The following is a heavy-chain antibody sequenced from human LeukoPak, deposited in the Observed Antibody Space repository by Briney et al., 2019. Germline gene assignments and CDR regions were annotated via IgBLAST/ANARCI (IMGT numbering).Heavy chain of an antibody. CDR3: ARATRIAAAGTYPIDY. V-gene: IGHV1-46*01. CDR2: INPSGGST. Sequence: AASVKVSCKASGYTFTGYYIYWVRQAPGQGLEWMGRINPSGGSTSYAQKFQGRVTMTRDTSTSTVYMELSSLRSEDTAVYYCARATRIAAAGTYPIDYWGQGTLVTVSS. D-gene: IGHD6-13*01. CDR1: GYTFTGYY. J-gene: IGHJ4*02.